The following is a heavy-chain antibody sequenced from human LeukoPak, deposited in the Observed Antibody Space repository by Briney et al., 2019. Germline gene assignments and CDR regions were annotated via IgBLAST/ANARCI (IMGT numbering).Heavy chain of an antibody. V-gene: IGHV3-74*01. CDR3: AKSWSPDRLSPLV. Sequence: GGSLRLSCAASGFTFTSSWMHWVRQAPGKGLVWVSRINGDGSSTSYADSVKGRFTISRDNSKNTLYLQMNSLRAEDTAVYYCAKSWSPDRLSPLVWGQGTLVTVSS. CDR2: INGDGSST. D-gene: IGHD3-9*01. CDR1: GFTFTSSW. J-gene: IGHJ4*02.